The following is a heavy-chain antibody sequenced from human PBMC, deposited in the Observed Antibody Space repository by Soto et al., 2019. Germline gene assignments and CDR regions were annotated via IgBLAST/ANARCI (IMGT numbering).Heavy chain of an antibody. CDR3: ARDRIVGASGSY. J-gene: IGHJ4*02. D-gene: IGHD1-26*01. V-gene: IGHV4-31*03. CDR1: GGSISSGGYY. Sequence: SETLSLTCTVSGGSISSGGYYWSWIRQHPGKGLEWIGYIYYSGSTYYNPSLKSRVTISVDTSKNQFSLKLSSVTAADTAVYYCARDRIVGASGSYWGQGTLVTVSS. CDR2: IYYSGST.